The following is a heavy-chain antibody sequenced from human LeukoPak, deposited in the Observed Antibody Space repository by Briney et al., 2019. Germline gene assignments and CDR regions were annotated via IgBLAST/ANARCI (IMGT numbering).Heavy chain of an antibody. CDR3: AKDYSSGYGAFDI. CDR1: GFTFSSYG. J-gene: IGHJ3*02. V-gene: IGHV3-23*01. D-gene: IGHD3-22*01. CDR2: ISGSGGST. Sequence: GGSLRLSCAASGFTFSSYGMSWVRQAPGKGLEWVSAISGSGGSTYYADSVKGRFTISRDNSKNTLYLQMNSLRAEDTAVYYCAKDYSSGYGAFDIWGQGTMVTVSS.